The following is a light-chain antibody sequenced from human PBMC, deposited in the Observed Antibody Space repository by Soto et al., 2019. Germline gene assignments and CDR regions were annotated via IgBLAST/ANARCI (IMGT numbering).Light chain of an antibody. CDR3: QQSYTFPET. J-gene: IGKJ1*01. CDR2: AAS. Sequence: QMTQSPSSLSASVGDRVTITCRASQNIDNYLNWYQQQPGKGPKLLIYAASSLQSGVPSRFRGTRSGTDFDLTISSLQPEDFATYYCQQSYTFPETFGQGTKVEIK. V-gene: IGKV1-39*01. CDR1: QNIDNY.